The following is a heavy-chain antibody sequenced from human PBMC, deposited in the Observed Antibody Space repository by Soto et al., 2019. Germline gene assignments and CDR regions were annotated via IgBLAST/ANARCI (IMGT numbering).Heavy chain of an antibody. Sequence: PGGSLRLSCAASGFTFSSYGMHWVRQAPGKGLEWVAVISYDGSNKYYADSVKGRFTISRDNYKNTLYLQMNSLRAEDTAVYYGAKDKAREGGAFDIWAQGTMVTVSS. J-gene: IGHJ3*02. CDR2: ISYDGSNK. D-gene: IGHD1-26*01. CDR1: GFTFSSYG. V-gene: IGHV3-30*18. CDR3: AKDKAREGGAFDI.